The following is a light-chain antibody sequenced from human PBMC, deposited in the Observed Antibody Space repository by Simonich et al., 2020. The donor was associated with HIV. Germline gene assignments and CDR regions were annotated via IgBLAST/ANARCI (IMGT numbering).Light chain of an antibody. CDR1: SSNIVAAYD. J-gene: IGLJ3*02. CDR3: QSYDNSLRV. CDR2: GNS. Sequence: QSVLTQPPSVSGAPGQRVTISCTGSSSNIVAAYDLHWYHHLPGTPPKLLIYGNSNRPSGVPDRFSGSKSGTSASLAITGLQAEDEADYYCQSYDNSLRVFGGGTKLTVL. V-gene: IGLV1-40*01.